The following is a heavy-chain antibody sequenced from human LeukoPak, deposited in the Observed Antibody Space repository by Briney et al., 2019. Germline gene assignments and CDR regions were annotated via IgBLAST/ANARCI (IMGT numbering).Heavy chain of an antibody. Sequence: GGSLRLSCAASGFTFSSYAMHWVRQAPGKGLKWVAVISYDGSNKYYADSVKGRFTISRDNSKNTLYLQMNSLRAEDTAVYYCARETKDTAMVFDYWGQGTLVTVSS. J-gene: IGHJ4*02. D-gene: IGHD5-18*01. CDR2: ISYDGSNK. CDR3: ARETKDTAMVFDY. V-gene: IGHV3-30*04. CDR1: GFTFSSYA.